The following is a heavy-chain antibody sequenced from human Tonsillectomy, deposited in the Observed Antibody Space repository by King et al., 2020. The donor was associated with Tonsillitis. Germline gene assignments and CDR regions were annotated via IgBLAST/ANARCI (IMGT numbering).Heavy chain of an antibody. CDR3: AGMVYAGDY. D-gene: IGHD2-8*01. V-gene: IGHV3-30*02. CDR2: IMDDGSKR. J-gene: IGHJ4*02. CDR1: GFTFSHYG. Sequence: VQLVESGGGVVQPGGSLRLSCAASGFTFSHYGMPWVRQAPGKGLEWVAFIMDDGSKRQYVDSVKGRFTISRDNSKNTLYLQMNSLRAEDTGVYYCAGMVYAGDYWGQGTLVTVSS.